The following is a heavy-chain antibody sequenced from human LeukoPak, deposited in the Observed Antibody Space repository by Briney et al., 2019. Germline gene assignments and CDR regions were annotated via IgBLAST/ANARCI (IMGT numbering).Heavy chain of an antibody. J-gene: IGHJ4*02. D-gene: IGHD2-2*01. CDR2: TDWDDDK. CDR3: ARTSLRDIVVQTWTLDY. V-gene: IGHV2-70*01. CDR1: RLSLRATGMC. Sequence: SGHALVNPPQPRTLTYTFPRLSLRATGMCVSWIRQPPGKALEWLAPTDWDDDKYYSTSLKTRLTISKDTSKNQVVLTMTNMDPVDAATYYCARTSLRDIVVQTWTLDYWGQGTLVTVSS.